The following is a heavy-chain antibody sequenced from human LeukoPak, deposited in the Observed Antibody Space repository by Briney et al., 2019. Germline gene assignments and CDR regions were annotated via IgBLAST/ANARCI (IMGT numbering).Heavy chain of an antibody. D-gene: IGHD3-10*01. J-gene: IGHJ6*03. Sequence: SGGSLRLSCAASGFTFSSYSMNWVRQAPGKGLEWVSYISSSSSTIYYADSVKGRFTISRDNAKNSLYLQMNSLRAEDTAVYYCAREGLLWFGELLNYYYYYMDVWGKGTTVTVSS. CDR2: ISSSSSTI. CDR1: GFTFSSYS. CDR3: AREGLLWFGELLNYYYYYMDV. V-gene: IGHV3-48*01.